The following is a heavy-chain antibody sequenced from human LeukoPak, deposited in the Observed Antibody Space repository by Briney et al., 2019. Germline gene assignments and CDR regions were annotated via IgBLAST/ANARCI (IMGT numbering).Heavy chain of an antibody. Sequence: SETLSLTCAVYGGSFSGSYWSWIRQPPGKGLEWIGEVNHSGDANYNPSLKSRVTMSVDTSKNQFSLKLSSVTAADTAVYYCARDRYYYDSSGYSAENWFDPWGQGTLVTVSS. CDR2: VNHSGDA. CDR1: GGSFSGSY. CDR3: ARDRYYYDSSGYSAENWFDP. D-gene: IGHD3-22*01. J-gene: IGHJ5*02. V-gene: IGHV4-34*01.